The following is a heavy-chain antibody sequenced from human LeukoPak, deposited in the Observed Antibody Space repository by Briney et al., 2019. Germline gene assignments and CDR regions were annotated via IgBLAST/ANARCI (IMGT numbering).Heavy chain of an antibody. CDR1: GFTFNNYN. CDR3: ARARPSMWIDY. Sequence: TGGSLRLSCAASGFTFNNYNMNWVRQAPGKGLEWVSSISSSSSYIYYADSVKGRFTISRDNAKNSLYLQMNSLRAEDTAVYYCARARPSMWIDYWGQGTLVTVSS. J-gene: IGHJ4*02. CDR2: ISSSSSYI. D-gene: IGHD5-12*01. V-gene: IGHV3-21*01.